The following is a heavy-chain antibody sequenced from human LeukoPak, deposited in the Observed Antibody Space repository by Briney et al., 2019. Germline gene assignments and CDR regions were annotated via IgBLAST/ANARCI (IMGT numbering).Heavy chain of an antibody. J-gene: IGHJ5*02. CDR1: GYTLTELS. CDR2: IIPIFGTA. Sequence: SVKVSCKVSGYTLTELSMHWVRQAPGKGLEWMGGIIPIFGTANYAQKFQGRVTITADESTSTAYMELSSLRSEDTAVYYCARDFTWGQGTLVTVSS. CDR3: ARDFT. V-gene: IGHV1-69*13.